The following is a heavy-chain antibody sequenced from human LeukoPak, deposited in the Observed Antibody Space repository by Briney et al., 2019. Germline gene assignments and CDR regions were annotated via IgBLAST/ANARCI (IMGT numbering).Heavy chain of an antibody. J-gene: IGHJ4*02. D-gene: IGHD3-22*01. CDR3: ARTMGEDSSGYYSGDIDY. Sequence: ASVKVSCKASGYTFTSYYMHWVRQAPGQGLEWMGIINPSGGSTSYAQKFQGRVTMTRDMSTSTVYMELSSLRSEDTAVYYCARTMGEDSSGYYSGDIDYWGQGTLVTVSS. V-gene: IGHV1-46*01. CDR1: GYTFTSYY. CDR2: INPSGGST.